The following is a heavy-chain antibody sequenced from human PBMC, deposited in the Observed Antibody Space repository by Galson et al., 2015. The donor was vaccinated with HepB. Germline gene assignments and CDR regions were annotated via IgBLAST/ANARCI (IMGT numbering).Heavy chain of an antibody. CDR3: ARSHWGSYNYYGMDV. V-gene: IGHV3-48*04. CDR1: GFTFSSYS. CDR2: ISSSSSTI. J-gene: IGHJ6*02. Sequence: SLRLSCAASGFTFSSYSMNWVRQAPGKGLDWVSYISSSSSTIYYADSVKGRFTISRDNAKNSLYLLMNSLRAEDTAVYYCARSHWGSYNYYGMDVWGQGTTVAVSS. D-gene: IGHD7-27*01.